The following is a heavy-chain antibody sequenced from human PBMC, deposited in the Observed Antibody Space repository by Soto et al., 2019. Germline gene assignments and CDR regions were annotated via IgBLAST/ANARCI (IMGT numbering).Heavy chain of an antibody. D-gene: IGHD3-10*01. CDR1: GFTFTTYA. Sequence: EVQLLESGGGSIQPGGSLRLSCAASGFTFTTYAMRWVRQAPGKGLEWVSAISASGDITYYADSVKGRFTISRDSSKNTLYLPMKGMRAEDKAIYYCAKDSHLILWGSNHWGQGTLVTVSS. CDR3: AKDSHLILWGSNH. J-gene: IGHJ4*01. V-gene: IGHV3-23*01. CDR2: ISASGDIT.